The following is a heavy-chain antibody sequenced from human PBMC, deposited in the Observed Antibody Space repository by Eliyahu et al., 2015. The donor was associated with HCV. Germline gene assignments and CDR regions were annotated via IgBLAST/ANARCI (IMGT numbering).Heavy chain of an antibody. CDR2: ISSTSSYI. CDR1: GFTFSSYX. D-gene: IGHD3-22*01. V-gene: IGHV3-21*01. CDR3: ARDLWDYYDSSGYYPFEY. J-gene: IGHJ4*02. Sequence: EVQLVESGGGLVKPGGSLRLSCAASGFTFSSYXLNWVRQAPGKGLEWVSSISSTSSYIYYADSLKGRFTISRDNAKNSLYLQMNSLRAEDTAVYYCARDLWDYYDSSGYYPFEYWGQGALVTVSS.